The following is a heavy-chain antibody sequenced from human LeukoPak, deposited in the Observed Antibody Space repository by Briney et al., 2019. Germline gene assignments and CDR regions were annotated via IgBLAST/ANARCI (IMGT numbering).Heavy chain of an antibody. D-gene: IGHD1-1*01. CDR3: ARSTAGLDY. J-gene: IGHJ4*02. CDR2: IRQDGSEK. V-gene: IGHV3-7*01. CDR1: GFTFSNYW. Sequence: GGSLRLSCAASGFTFSNYWMSWVRQAPGKGLEWVANIRQDGSEKYYVDSMRGRFTISRDNAKNSLYLQMSSLRAEDTAVYYCARSTAGLDYWGQGALVTVSS.